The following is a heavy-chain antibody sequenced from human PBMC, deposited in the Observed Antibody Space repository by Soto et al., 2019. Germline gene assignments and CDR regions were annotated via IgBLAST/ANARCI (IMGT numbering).Heavy chain of an antibody. Sequence: GGSLRLSCAASGFTFSNAWMNWVRQAPGKGLEWVGRIKSKTDGGTTDYAAPVKGRFTISRDDSKNTLYLQMNSLKTEDTAVYYCTTSYDDFWSGEFDYWGQGTLVTVSS. CDR1: GFTFSNAW. D-gene: IGHD3-3*01. CDR3: TTSYDDFWSGEFDY. CDR2: IKSKTDGGTT. J-gene: IGHJ4*02. V-gene: IGHV3-15*07.